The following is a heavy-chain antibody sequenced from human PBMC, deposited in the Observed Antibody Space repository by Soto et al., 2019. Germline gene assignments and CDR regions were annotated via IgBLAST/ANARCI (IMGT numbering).Heavy chain of an antibody. CDR3: ARHGDTARVDGHAAPDY. D-gene: IGHD5-18*01. CDR1: GHSFTSYW. V-gene: IGHV5-51*01. Sequence: PGESQTISCKGSGHSFTSYWIGWVRQMPGKGLEWKGIAYSGDSDTSYSTSFQGQVTTSADKSISTAYLQWISLKASETAMYYCARHGDTARVDGHAAPDYWGQGTLVTVSS. J-gene: IGHJ4*02. CDR2: AYSGDSDT.